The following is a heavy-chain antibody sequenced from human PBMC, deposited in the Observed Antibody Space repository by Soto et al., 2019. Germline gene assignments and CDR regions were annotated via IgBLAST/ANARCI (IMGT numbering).Heavy chain of an antibody. CDR2: ISSSSSYI. Sequence: GGSLRLSCAASGFTFSSYSMNWVRQAPGKGLEWVSSISSSSSYIYYADSVKGRFTISRDNAKNSLYLQMNSLRAEDTAVYYCARGRRQQLVLVADHRRKNWFDPWGQGTLVTVSS. V-gene: IGHV3-21*01. J-gene: IGHJ5*02. D-gene: IGHD6-13*01. CDR1: GFTFSSYS. CDR3: ARGRRQQLVLVADHRRKNWFDP.